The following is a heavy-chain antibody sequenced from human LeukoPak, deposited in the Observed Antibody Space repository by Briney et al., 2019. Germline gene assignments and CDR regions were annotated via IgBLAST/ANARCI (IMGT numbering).Heavy chain of an antibody. Sequence: ASVKVSCKASGGTFSSYAISWVRQAPGQGLEWMGGIIPIFGTANYAQKFQGRVTITADESTSTAYMELSRLRSDDTAVYYCARVPFIIDDYVWGSYRYTDYFDYWGQGTLVTVSS. CDR3: ARVPFIIDDYVWGSYRYTDYFDY. D-gene: IGHD3-16*02. J-gene: IGHJ4*02. CDR1: GGTFSSYA. V-gene: IGHV1-69*13. CDR2: IIPIFGTA.